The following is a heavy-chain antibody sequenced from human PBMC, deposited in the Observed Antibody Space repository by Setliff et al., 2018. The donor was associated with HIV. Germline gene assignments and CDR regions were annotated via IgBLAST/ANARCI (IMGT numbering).Heavy chain of an antibody. D-gene: IGHD6-25*01. J-gene: IGHJ4*02. CDR1: GYSFTSYW. CDR3: VRYIGAAAGYIDH. Sequence: GESLKISCKGSGYSFTSYWIGWVRQMPGKGLEWMGIIYPGDSDSRYSPSFRGQVTISADKSTTTAYLDWARLKAPDTAMYYCVRYIGAAAGYIDHWGQGTLVTVSS. CDR2: IYPGDSDS. V-gene: IGHV5-51*01.